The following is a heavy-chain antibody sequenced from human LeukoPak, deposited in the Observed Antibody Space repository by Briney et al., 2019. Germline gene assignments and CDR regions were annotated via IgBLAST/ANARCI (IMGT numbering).Heavy chain of an antibody. J-gene: IGHJ4*02. Sequence: GGSLRLSCAASGFTFSSHGMHWVRQAPGKGLEWVAFIRYDGSNKYYADSVKGRFTISRDNSKNTLYLQMNSLRAEDTAVYYCAKDRVGDYSTFFDYWGQGTLVTVSS. V-gene: IGHV3-30*02. CDR3: AKDRVGDYSTFFDY. D-gene: IGHD4-11*01. CDR1: GFTFSSHG. CDR2: IRYDGSNK.